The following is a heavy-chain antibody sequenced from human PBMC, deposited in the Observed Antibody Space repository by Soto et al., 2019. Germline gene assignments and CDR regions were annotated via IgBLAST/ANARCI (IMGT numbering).Heavy chain of an antibody. Sequence: SQTLSLTCAISGDSVSSNSAAWNWIRQSPSRGLEWLGRTYYRSKWYNDYAVSVKSRITINPDTSKNQFSLQLNSVTPEDTAVYYCARGIEAAGTTSRGYYYYYYGMDVWGQGTTVTVSS. J-gene: IGHJ6*02. V-gene: IGHV6-1*01. CDR3: ARGIEAAGTTSRGYYYYYYGMDV. D-gene: IGHD1-7*01. CDR2: TYYRSKWYN. CDR1: GDSVSSNSAA.